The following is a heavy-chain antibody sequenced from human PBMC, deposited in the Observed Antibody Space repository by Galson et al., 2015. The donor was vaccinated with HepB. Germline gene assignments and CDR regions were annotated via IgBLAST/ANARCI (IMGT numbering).Heavy chain of an antibody. CDR1: GFTFSGSA. J-gene: IGHJ5*02. V-gene: IGHV3-73*01. D-gene: IGHD3-3*01. CDR2: IRSKANSYAT. CDR3: AKGIEYYDFWSGIQNWFDP. Sequence: SLRLSCAASGFTFSGSAMHWVRQASGKGLEWVGRIRSKANSYATAYAASVKGRFTISRDNSKNTLYLQMNSLRAEDTAVYYCAKGIEYYDFWSGIQNWFDPWGQGTLVTVSS.